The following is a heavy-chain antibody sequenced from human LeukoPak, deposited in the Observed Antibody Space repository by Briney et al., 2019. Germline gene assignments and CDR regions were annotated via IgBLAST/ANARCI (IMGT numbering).Heavy chain of an antibody. J-gene: IGHJ4*02. CDR1: GFTVSSNY. CDR2: IYSGGST. V-gene: IGHV3-53*01. Sequence: GGSLRLSCAASGFTVSSNYMSWVRQAPGKGLDWVSVIYSGGSTYYADSVKGRFTISRDNSKNTLYLQMNSLRAEDTAVYYCARVPTTVTTVYFDYWGQGTLVTVSS. CDR3: ARVPTTVTTVYFDY. D-gene: IGHD4-17*01.